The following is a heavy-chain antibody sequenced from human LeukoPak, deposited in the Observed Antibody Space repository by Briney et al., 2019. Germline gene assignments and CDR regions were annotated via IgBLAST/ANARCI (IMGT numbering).Heavy chain of an antibody. CDR3: AKEFGCSSTSCYTGERYFQH. Sequence: SGGSLRLSYAASGFTFSSYGMHWVRQAPGKGLEWVAFIRYDGSNKYYADSVKGRFTISRDNSKNTLYLQMNSLRAEDTAVYYCAKEFGCSSTSCYTGERYFQHWGQGTLVTVSS. V-gene: IGHV3-30*02. CDR2: IRYDGSNK. D-gene: IGHD2-2*02. CDR1: GFTFSSYG. J-gene: IGHJ1*01.